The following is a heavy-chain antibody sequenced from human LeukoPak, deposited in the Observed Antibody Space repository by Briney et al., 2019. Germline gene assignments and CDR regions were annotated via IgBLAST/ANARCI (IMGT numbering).Heavy chain of an antibody. J-gene: IGHJ5*01. CDR3: ARGYRDSIGPCLDS. D-gene: IGHD3-22*01. CDR1: GYSFTGYY. CDR2: INPNSGGT. V-gene: IGHV1-2*02. Sequence: GASVKVSCKASGYSFTGYYIHWVRQPPGQGPEWMGWINPNSGGTKYAQRLQGRVTMTRDTSISTAYMDLSSLTSGDTAVYFCARGYRDSIGPCLDSWGQGTLVTVSS.